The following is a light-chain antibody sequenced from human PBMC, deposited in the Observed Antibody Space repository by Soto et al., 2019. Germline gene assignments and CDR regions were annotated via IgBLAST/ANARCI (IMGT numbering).Light chain of an antibody. CDR1: QGISNY. CDR3: QKYNSAPL. CDR2: LAP. Sequence: DIQMTPSPSSLSASVGDRITITCRTSQGISNYLAWYQQKSGEVPKLLIYLAPTWRSGVPSRCSGSRSATDFTLTISSLQADDVAIYYCQKYNSAPLFGGGTKVEI. V-gene: IGKV1-27*01. J-gene: IGKJ4*01.